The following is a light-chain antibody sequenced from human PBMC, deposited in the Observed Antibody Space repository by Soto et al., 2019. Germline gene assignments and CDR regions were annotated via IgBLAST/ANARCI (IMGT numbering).Light chain of an antibody. CDR1: QSVSSNY. Sequence: EIVLTQSPGTLSLSPGEGATLSGRASQSVSSNYLAWYQQKPGQAPRLLIYGASSRATGITDRFSGSGSGTEFTLTISRLEPEDFAVYYCQQYGGSPRTFGQGTQVEIK. J-gene: IGKJ1*01. CDR2: GAS. CDR3: QQYGGSPRT. V-gene: IGKV3-20*01.